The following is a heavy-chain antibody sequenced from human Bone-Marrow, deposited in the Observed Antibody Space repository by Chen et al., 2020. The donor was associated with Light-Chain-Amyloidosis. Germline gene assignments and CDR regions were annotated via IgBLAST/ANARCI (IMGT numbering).Heavy chain of an antibody. CDR1: EFTSSKFS. V-gene: IGHV3-21*06. D-gene: IGHD1-26*01. CDR2: SSSRGTYI. CDR3: ARGAVGSTHFDH. J-gene: IGHJ4*02. Sequence: EVHLVESGGGLVKPGGSLRLSCAGSEFTSSKFSMNWVRQAPGRGLEWVSSSSSRGTYIYYADSVKGRFTTSRDKARNSLYLQMNSLRAEDTAIYYCARGAVGSTHFDHWGQGTQVTVSS.